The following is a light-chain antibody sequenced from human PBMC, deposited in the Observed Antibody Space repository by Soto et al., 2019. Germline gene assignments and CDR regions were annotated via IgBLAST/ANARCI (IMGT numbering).Light chain of an antibody. CDR3: QKYDSAPRT. CDR1: RGIYNY. Sequence: DVQLTRSPASVCACGGDRVNISCRTSRGIYNYLAWYQQKSGQIPKLLINAASSLQSGVPSRFSGSGSGTDFTLSISSLQPQDVATYYCQKYDSAPRTFGQGTKVDI. J-gene: IGKJ1*01. CDR2: AAS. V-gene: IGKV1-27*01.